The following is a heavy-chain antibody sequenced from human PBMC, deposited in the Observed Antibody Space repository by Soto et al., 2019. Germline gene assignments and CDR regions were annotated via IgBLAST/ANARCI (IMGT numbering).Heavy chain of an antibody. CDR3: ARLSFGAVFNEDYVDY. D-gene: IGHD3-3*01. CDR1: GDSVSSSTYY. J-gene: IGHJ4*02. Sequence: QLQLQESGPGRVKPSETLSLTCTVSGDSVSSSTYYWGWIRQPPGKGLEWIGSIYYGGSSYYSPSLKSRVTISVDTSKNQVSLKLSSVTAADTAVYYCARLSFGAVFNEDYVDYWGQGTLVTVSS. CDR2: IYYGGSS. V-gene: IGHV4-39*01.